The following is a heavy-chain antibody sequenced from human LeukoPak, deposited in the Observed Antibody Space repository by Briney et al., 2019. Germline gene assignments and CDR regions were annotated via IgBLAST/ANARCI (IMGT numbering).Heavy chain of an antibody. V-gene: IGHV4-34*01. Sequence: PSETLSLTCAVYGGSFSGYYWSWIRQPPGKGLEWIGEINHSGSTNYNLSLKSRVTISVDTSKNQFSLKLSSVTAADTAVYYCARERLGAARSGADYWGQGTLVTVSS. CDR2: INHSGST. J-gene: IGHJ4*02. CDR3: ARERLGAARSGADY. CDR1: GGSFSGYY. D-gene: IGHD6-6*01.